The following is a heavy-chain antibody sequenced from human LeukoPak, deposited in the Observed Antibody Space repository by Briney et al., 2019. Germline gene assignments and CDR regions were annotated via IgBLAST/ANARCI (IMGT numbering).Heavy chain of an antibody. CDR3: ATLRFWSGYSAYNWIYVFDY. D-gene: IGHD3-3*01. J-gene: IGHJ4*02. CDR1: GYTLTELS. V-gene: IGHV1-24*01. CDR2: FYPEDVVT. Sequence: GASVTVSCMVSGYTLTELSMHGVRQAPGKGGEGMGGFYPEDVVTIYAQKFQGRVTMTEDPSTDTPSIELSSLRSEDTAVYYCATLRFWSGYSAYNWIYVFDYWGQGTLVTVSS.